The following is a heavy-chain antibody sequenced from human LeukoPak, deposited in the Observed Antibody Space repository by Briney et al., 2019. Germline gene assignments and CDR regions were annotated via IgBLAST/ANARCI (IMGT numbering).Heavy chain of an antibody. Sequence: GGSLRLSCAASGFTFSSYAMSWVRQAPGKGLEWVSAISGSGDSTYYADPVKGRFTISRDNSKNTLYLQMNSLRAEDTAVYYCARGRSNYYGMDVWGQGTTVTVSS. J-gene: IGHJ6*02. CDR3: ARGRSNYYGMDV. CDR1: GFTFSSYA. V-gene: IGHV3-23*01. D-gene: IGHD1-26*01. CDR2: ISGSGDST.